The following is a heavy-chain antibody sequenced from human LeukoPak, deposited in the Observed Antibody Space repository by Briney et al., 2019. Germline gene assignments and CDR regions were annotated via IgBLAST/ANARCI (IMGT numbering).Heavy chain of an antibody. Sequence: ASVKVSCKASGYTFTSYYMHWVRQAPGQGLEWMGIINPSGGSTSYAQKFQGRVTMTRDTSTGTVYMELSSLRSEDTAVYYCARVVPAPNAFDIWGQGTMVTVSS. CDR3: ARVVPAPNAFDI. CDR2: INPSGGST. V-gene: IGHV1-46*01. D-gene: IGHD2-2*01. J-gene: IGHJ3*02. CDR1: GYTFTSYY.